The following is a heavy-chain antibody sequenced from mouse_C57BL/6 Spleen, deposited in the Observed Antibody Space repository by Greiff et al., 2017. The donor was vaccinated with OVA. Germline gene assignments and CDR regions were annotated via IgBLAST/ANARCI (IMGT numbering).Heavy chain of an antibody. D-gene: IGHD3-1*01. CDR3: ARGGATGEFAY. CDR2: ISSGSSTI. J-gene: IGHJ3*01. Sequence: EVKLMESGGGLVKPGGSLKLSCAASGFTFSDYGMHWVRQAPEKGLEWVAYISSGSSTIYYADTVKGRFTISRDNAKNTLFLQMTSLRSEDTAMYYCARGGATGEFAYWGQGTLVTVSA. V-gene: IGHV5-17*01. CDR1: GFTFSDYG.